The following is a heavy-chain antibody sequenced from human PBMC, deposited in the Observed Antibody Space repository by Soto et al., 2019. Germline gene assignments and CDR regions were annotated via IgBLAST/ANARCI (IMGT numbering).Heavy chain of an antibody. CDR2: IIPILGIA. CDR1: GYTFTSYG. V-gene: IGHV1-69*04. Sequence: SVKVSCKASGYTFTSYGISWVRQAPGQGLEWMGRIIPILGIANYAQKFQGRVTITADKSTSTAYMELSSLRSEDTAVYYCAREASSSRPYDFWGQGTLVTVSS. D-gene: IGHD6-13*01. J-gene: IGHJ4*02. CDR3: AREASSSRPYDF.